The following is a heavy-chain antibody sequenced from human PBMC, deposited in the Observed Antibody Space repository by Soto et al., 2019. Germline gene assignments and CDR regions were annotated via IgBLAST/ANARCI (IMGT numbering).Heavy chain of an antibody. J-gene: IGHJ6*02. CDR2: IYHSGST. V-gene: IGHV4-4*03. CDR3: TRVFLDYYDVMSF. CDR1: GGSMSSDW. Sequence: PETLSLTYTVSGGSMSSDWWSWVRQPPGKGLEWIGEIYHSGSTNYNPSLKSRLTMSIDKSRNNFSLKLSSVSAADTAIYYCTRVFLDYYDVMSFPGQGSTVTVS.